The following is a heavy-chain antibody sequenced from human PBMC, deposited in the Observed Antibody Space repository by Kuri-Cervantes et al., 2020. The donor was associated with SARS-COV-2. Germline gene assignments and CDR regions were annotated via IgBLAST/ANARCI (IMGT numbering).Heavy chain of an antibody. CDR1: GFTFSSYW. D-gene: IGHD6-19*01. CDR3: ARWAVAGTFLFPGDDYYYYGMDV. J-gene: IGHJ6*02. V-gene: IGHV3-74*01. Sequence: GGSLRLSCAASGFTFSSYWMHWVRQAPGKGLVWVSRINSDGSSTSYADSVKGRFTISRDNAKNTLYLQMNSLRAEDTAVYYCARWAVAGTFLFPGDDYYYYGMDVWGQGTTVTVSS. CDR2: INSDGSST.